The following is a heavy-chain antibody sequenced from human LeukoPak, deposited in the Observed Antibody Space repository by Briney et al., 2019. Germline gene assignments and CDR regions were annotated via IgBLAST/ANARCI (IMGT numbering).Heavy chain of an antibody. J-gene: IGHJ3*02. Sequence: SETLSLTCTVSGGSISSYYWSWIRQPPGKGLEWIGYIYYSGSTNYDPSLKSRVTISVDTSKNQFSLKLSSVTAADTAVYYCARRGVGATTWDAFDIWGQGTLVTVSS. CDR1: GGSISSYY. D-gene: IGHD1-26*01. CDR3: ARRGVGATTWDAFDI. CDR2: IYYSGST. V-gene: IGHV4-59*08.